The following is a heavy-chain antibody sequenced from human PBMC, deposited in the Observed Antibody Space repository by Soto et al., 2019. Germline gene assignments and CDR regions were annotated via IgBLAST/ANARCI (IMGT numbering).Heavy chain of an antibody. CDR3: ATSSTFGTIKPPDY. CDR2: YAPEDGET. CDR1: GYTLSDLS. Sequence: ASVKVSCKVSGYTLSDLSMYLVRQAPGKGLEWMGGYAPEDGETVYAQNFQGRITMTEDAATDTANMELSSLRSDDTAIYYCATSSTFGTIKPPDYWGQGTLVTVSS. J-gene: IGHJ4*02. V-gene: IGHV1-24*01. D-gene: IGHD3-16*01.